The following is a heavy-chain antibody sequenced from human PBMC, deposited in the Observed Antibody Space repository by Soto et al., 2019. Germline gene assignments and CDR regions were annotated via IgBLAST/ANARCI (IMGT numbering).Heavy chain of an antibody. CDR3: SLEDRGLAEARHERWAQRKSDPVYF. V-gene: IGHV5-51*01. Sequence: PGASRRISCKGSGGNLNNYWIGWVRQMPGKGLEWMGIIDPSDSDTRYSPSFQGQVTMSADKSMTTAYLQWSSLKASDNAMYYWSLEDRGLAEARHERWAQRKSDPVYF. D-gene: IGHD6-6*01. CDR1: GGNLNNYW. CDR2: IDPSDSDT. J-gene: IGHJ2*01.